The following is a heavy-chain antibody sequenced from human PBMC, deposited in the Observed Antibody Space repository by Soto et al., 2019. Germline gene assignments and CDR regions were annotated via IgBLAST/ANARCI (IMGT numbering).Heavy chain of an antibody. V-gene: IGHV4-39*01. Sequence: PSETLSLTCTVSGGSISSSSYYWGWIRQPPGKGLEWIGSIYYSGSTYYNPSLKSRVTISVDTSKNQFSLKLSSVTAADTAVYSWVVSHNVFDYWGQGTLVTVSS. D-gene: IGHD2-15*01. J-gene: IGHJ4*02. CDR1: GGSISSSSYY. CDR2: IYYSGST. CDR3: VVSHNVFDY.